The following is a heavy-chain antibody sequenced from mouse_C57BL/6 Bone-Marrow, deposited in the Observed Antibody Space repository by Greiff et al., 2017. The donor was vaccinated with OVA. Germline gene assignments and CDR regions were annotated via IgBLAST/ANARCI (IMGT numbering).Heavy chain of an antibody. CDR1: GYTFTSYW. D-gene: IGHD2-3*01. J-gene: IGHJ3*01. V-gene: IGHV1-55*01. CDR2: IYPGSGST. CDR3: AREGDGYYVWLAY. Sequence: VKLQQPGAELVKPGASVKMSCKASGYTFTSYWITWVKQRPGQGLEWIGDIYPGSGSTNYNEKFKSKATLTVDTSSSTAYMQLSSLTSEDSAVYDCAREGDGYYVWLAYWGQGTLVTVSA.